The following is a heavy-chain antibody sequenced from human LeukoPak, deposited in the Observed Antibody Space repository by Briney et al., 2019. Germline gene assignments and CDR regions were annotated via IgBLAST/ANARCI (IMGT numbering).Heavy chain of an antibody. CDR2: IRYDGTNQ. Sequence: RPGGSLRLSCVASEFMFSNYGMHWVRQAPNKGLEWVAFIRYDGTNQYYADSVRGRFTVSRDNSENTLYLQMNSLRAEDTAVYYCARDRFLNSSSPFDPWGQGTLVTVSS. D-gene: IGHD6-13*01. CDR3: ARDRFLNSSSPFDP. V-gene: IGHV3-30*02. J-gene: IGHJ5*02. CDR1: EFMFSNYG.